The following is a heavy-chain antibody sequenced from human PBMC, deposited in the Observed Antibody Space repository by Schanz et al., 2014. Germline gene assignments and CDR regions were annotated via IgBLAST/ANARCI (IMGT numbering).Heavy chain of an antibody. J-gene: IGHJ4*02. D-gene: IGHD3-22*01. CDR1: GGTFTSYA. CDR3: ARAGQDYSDSSGYATYYFGN. V-gene: IGHV1-46*01. CDR2: INPTGGST. Sequence: QVPLVQSGAEVRKPGSSVRVSCKASGGTFTSYAFSWVRQAPGQGLEWMGIINPTGGSTTYAEKFLGRVTMTSDTSTSTVYMELSRLRSEDMAVYYCARAGQDYSDSSGYATYYFGNWGQGTLVTVSS.